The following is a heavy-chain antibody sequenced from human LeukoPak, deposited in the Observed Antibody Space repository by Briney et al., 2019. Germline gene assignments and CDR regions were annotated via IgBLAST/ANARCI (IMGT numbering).Heavy chain of an antibody. CDR1: GFTVRKDW. D-gene: IGHD6-19*01. J-gene: IGHJ4*02. Sequence: PGGSLRLSCVAAGFTVRKDWMGWVGQAPGKGLEWVANIKTDGNENYYVDSVRGRFTISRDNAKNSLYLQMNSLRAEDTAVYSCARAVAAFDYWGQGTLVTVSS. CDR2: IKTDGNEN. CDR3: ARAVAAFDY. V-gene: IGHV3-7*05.